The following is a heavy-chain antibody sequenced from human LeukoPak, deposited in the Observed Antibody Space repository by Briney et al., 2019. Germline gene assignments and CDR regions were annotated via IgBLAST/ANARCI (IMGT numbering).Heavy chain of an antibody. Sequence: GGSLRLSCAASGFTVSSNYMSWVRQAPGKGLEWVANIKLDGSEKDYVDSVKGRFTISRDNAKSSLYLQMNSLRGDDTAVYYCATVAGDCSGGRCYLLRFDYWGQGTLVTVSS. CDR3: ATVAGDCSGGRCYLLRFDY. CDR1: GFTVSSNY. J-gene: IGHJ4*02. CDR2: IKLDGSEK. D-gene: IGHD2-15*01. V-gene: IGHV3-7*01.